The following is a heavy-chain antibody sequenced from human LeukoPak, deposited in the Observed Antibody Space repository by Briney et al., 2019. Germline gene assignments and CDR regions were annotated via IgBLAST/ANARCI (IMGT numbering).Heavy chain of an antibody. J-gene: IGHJ4*02. D-gene: IGHD1-1*01. CDR2: ISSSGSTI. CDR3: ANDLGYIQLNLG. CDR1: GFTFSDYY. Sequence: GGSLRLSCAASGFTFSDYYMSWIRQAPGKGLEWVSYISSSGSTIYYADSVKGRFTISRDNSRNTVYLQMNSLRAEDTAVYYCANDLGYIQLNLGRGQGTLVTVSS. V-gene: IGHV3-11*01.